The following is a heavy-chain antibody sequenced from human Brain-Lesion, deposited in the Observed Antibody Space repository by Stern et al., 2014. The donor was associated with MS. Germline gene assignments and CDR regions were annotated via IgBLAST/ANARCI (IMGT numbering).Heavy chain of an antibody. D-gene: IGHD2-15*01. CDR2: LYYSGNT. CDR1: GGSVSSTSYA. V-gene: IGHV4-39*01. J-gene: IGHJ5*02. Sequence: VQLVESGPGLVKPSETLSLTCTVAGGSVSSTSYAWAWIRQPPGKGLEWIGTLYYSGNTYYSPSLKSRLTISLDTSQNPFSLQLRSVTAADTAVYYCAGEEDIRYCSGGSCTGNWFDPWGQGTLVTVSS. CDR3: AGEEDIRYCSGGSCTGNWFDP.